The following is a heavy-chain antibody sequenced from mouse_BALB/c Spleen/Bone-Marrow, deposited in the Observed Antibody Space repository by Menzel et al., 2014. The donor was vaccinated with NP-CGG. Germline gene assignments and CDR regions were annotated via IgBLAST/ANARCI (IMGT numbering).Heavy chain of an antibody. J-gene: IGHJ2*01. CDR2: INLGSSTI. CDR3: PRLGHYVYHDN. CDR1: GFDFGRYW. D-gene: IGHD1-1*01. Sequence: EVKLMESGGGLVQPGGSLNLACVASGFDFGRYWMSWARQAPGKGLEWIGEINLGSSTINYSPSLKDKFVISRDNTKNTLYLQMRKVRYEDTAHYYCPRLGHYVYHDNWGQGTTLTVSS. V-gene: IGHV4-2*02.